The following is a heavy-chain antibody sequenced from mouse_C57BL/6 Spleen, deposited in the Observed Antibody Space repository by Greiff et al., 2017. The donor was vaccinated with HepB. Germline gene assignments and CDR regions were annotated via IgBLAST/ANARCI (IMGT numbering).Heavy chain of an antibody. J-gene: IGHJ1*03. D-gene: IGHD1-1*01. CDR3: ARSSYYGSSYVGV. CDR2: IDPSDSET. Sequence: QVQLQQPGAELVRPGSSVKLSCKASGYTFTSYWMHWVKQRPIQGLEWIGNIDPSDSETHYNQKFKDKATLTVDKSSSTAYMQLSSLTSEDSAVYYCARSSYYGSSYVGVWGTGTTVTVSS. V-gene: IGHV1-52*01. CDR1: GYTFTSYW.